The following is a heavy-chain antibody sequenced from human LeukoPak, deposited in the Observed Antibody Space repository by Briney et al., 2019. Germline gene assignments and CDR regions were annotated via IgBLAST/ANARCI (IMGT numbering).Heavy chain of an antibody. Sequence: PSETLSLTCSVSGGSISSYYWSWIRQPRGKGLEWFGYIYYSGSTNYKSPLKSRVTMSGDTSKNQFSLELRSVTAADTAVYYCARHAESGYDRFDLWGQGTLVTVSS. V-gene: IGHV4-59*08. CDR1: GGSISSYY. CDR2: IYYSGST. D-gene: IGHD5-12*01. J-gene: IGHJ5*02. CDR3: ARHAESGYDRFDL.